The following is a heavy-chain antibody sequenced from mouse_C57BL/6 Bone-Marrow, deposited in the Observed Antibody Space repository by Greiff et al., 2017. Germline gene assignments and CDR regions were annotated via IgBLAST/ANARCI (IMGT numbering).Heavy chain of an antibody. CDR2: IDPEDVET. Sequence: VQLKESGAELVKPGASVKLSCTASGFNIKDYYMHWVKQRTEQGLEGIGRIDPEDVETKYAPKFQGKATITADTSSNTAYLQLSSLTSEAPAVYYCATLIYYGRPHWYFDVGGTGATVTVSS. D-gene: IGHD1-1*01. CDR1: GFNIKDYY. CDR3: ATLIYYGRPHWYFDV. V-gene: IGHV14-2*01. J-gene: IGHJ1*03.